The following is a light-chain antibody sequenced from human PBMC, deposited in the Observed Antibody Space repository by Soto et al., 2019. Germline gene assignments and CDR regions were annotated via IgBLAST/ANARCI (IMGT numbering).Light chain of an antibody. Sequence: GLTHSPVTLSLSPGDRATLSCRASQSVSSSYLAWYQQKPGQAPRLLIYDASNRATGIPARFSGSGSGTDFTLTISSLEPEDFAVYYCQQRSNRPPSFG. CDR2: DAS. J-gene: IGKJ2*01. V-gene: IGKV3-11*01. CDR3: QQRSNRPPS. CDR1: QSVSSSY.